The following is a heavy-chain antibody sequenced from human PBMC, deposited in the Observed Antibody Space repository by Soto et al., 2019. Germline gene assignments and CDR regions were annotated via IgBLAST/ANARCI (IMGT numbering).Heavy chain of an antibody. D-gene: IGHD3-16*01. J-gene: IGHJ6*03. CDR1: RFPFSIAW. V-gene: IGHV3-15*01. CDR2: IKSKTDGGTT. Sequence: GGSMRLSSAASRFPFSIAWMSWVRPAQGKGLEWVGRIKSKTDGGTTDYAAPVKGRFTISRDDSKNTLYLQMNSLKTEDTAVYYCTTDLGGGWKPHFGYYYMDVWVKGTTVTVSS. CDR3: TTDLGGGWKPHFGYYYMDV.